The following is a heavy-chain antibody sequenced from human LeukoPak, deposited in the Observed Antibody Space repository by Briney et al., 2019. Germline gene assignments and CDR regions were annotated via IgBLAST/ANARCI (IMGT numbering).Heavy chain of an antibody. CDR3: ATLGANYDSRVQDY. Sequence: ASVKVSCKASGYTFTGFYIHWVRQAPGQGLERMGWINPNSGITKSAQNFQGRLTMTRDTSISTAYMDLSSLKYDDTAVYYCATLGANYDSRVQDYWVQGTLVTVSS. J-gene: IGHJ4*02. CDR1: GYTFTGFY. V-gene: IGHV1-2*02. CDR2: INPNSGIT. D-gene: IGHD3-9*01.